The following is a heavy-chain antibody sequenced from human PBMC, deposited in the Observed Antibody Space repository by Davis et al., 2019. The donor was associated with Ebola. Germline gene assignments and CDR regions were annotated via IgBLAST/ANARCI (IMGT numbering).Heavy chain of an antibody. CDR3: ARDYYYYGMDV. CDR2: IYHSGST. V-gene: IGHV4-38-2*02. Sequence: MPSETLSLTCTVSGYSISSGYYWGWIRQPPGKGLEWIGSIYHSGSTYYNPSLKSRVTISVDTSKNQFSLKLSSVTAADTAVYYCARDYYYYGMDVWGKGTTVTVSS. CDR1: GYSISSGYY. J-gene: IGHJ6*04.